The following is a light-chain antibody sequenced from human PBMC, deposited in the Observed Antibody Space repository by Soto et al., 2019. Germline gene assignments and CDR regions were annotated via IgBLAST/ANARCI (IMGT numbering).Light chain of an antibody. CDR1: SSDVGSYNL. Sequence: QSALTQPASVSGSPGQSITISCTGTSSDVGSYNLVSWYQQYPDKAPKLIIYTGSKRPSGVSNRFSGSKSGNTASLTISGLQAEDEADYYCGSFALGSTLIFGGGTKLTVL. J-gene: IGLJ2*01. V-gene: IGLV2-23*01. CDR2: TGS. CDR3: GSFALGSTLI.